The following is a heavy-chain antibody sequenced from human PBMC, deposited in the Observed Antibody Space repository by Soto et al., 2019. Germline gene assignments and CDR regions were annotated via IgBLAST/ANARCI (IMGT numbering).Heavy chain of an antibody. J-gene: IGHJ4*02. CDR1: GFTFSSHA. V-gene: IGHV3-30-3*01. CDR2: ISSDGSNK. Sequence: QVQLVESGGGVVQPGRSLRLSCAVSGFTFSSHAMHWVRQPPGKGLEWVALISSDGSNKYYADSVKGRFTTSRDNSKNTMYLQMNSLRVEDTAVYYCARDDEGGSDCDLGYWGQGALVTVSS. CDR3: ARDDEGGSDCDLGY. D-gene: IGHD1-26*01.